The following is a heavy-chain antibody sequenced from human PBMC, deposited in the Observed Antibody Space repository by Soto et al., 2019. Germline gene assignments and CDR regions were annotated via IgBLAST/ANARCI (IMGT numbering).Heavy chain of an antibody. J-gene: IGHJ3*02. CDR3: ARDRGVRHSSGWYPILNDAFDI. Sequence: QVQLVESGGGLVKPGGSLRLSCAASGFTFSDYYMSWIRQAPGKGLEWVSYISSSGSTIYYADSVKGRFTISRDNAKNSLYLQMNSLRAEDTAVYYCARDRGVRHSSGWYPILNDAFDIWGQGTMVTVSS. CDR1: GFTFSDYY. CDR2: ISSSGSTI. D-gene: IGHD6-19*01. V-gene: IGHV3-11*01.